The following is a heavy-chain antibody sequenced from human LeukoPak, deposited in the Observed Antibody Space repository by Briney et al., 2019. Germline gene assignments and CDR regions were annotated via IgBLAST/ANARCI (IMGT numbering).Heavy chain of an antibody. J-gene: IGHJ4*02. D-gene: IGHD3-10*01. CDR2: IKQDGSEK. CDR3: ARDSWVTMVRGVIITGPDYDY. V-gene: IGHV3-7*01. Sequence: GGSLRLSCAASGFTFSSYWMSWVRQAPGKGLGWVANIKQDGSEKYYVDSVKGRFTISRDNAKNSLYLQMNSLRAEDTAVYYCARDSWVTMVRGVIITGPDYDYWGQGTLVTVSS. CDR1: GFTFSSYW.